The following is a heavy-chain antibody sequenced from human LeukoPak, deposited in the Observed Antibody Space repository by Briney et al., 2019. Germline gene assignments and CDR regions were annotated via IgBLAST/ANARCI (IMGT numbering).Heavy chain of an antibody. D-gene: IGHD3-22*01. CDR3: TRGGHYYDSSGYPY. CDR2: LSSSGSTI. J-gene: IGHJ4*02. CDR1: GFTLSHYY. Sequence: GVSLRLSCAASGFTLSHYYMIWIRQAPGKGLEGVTYLSSSGSTIYYADSVKGRSTISRDNAKNSLYLQMNSLRAEDTAVYYCTRGGHYYDSSGYPYWGQETLVTVSS. V-gene: IGHV3-11*01.